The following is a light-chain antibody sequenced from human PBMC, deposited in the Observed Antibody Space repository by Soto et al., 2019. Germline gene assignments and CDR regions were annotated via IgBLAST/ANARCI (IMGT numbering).Light chain of an antibody. CDR3: QQYSSYSGT. CDR2: DAT. J-gene: IGKJ2*01. Sequence: DIRMTQSPSTLSASVGDRVTITCRASQSIGTWLAWYQHKPGRAPKVLISDATSLESGVPSRFSGSGSGTEFSLTISGLLPDDFATYYCQQYSSYSGTFGQGTKVDIK. V-gene: IGKV1-5*01. CDR1: QSIGTW.